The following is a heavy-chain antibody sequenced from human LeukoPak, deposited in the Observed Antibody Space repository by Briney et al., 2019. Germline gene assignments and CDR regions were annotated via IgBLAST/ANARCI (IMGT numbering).Heavy chain of an antibody. Sequence: GGSVKVSCKASGYTFTDYYMHWVRQAPGQGLEWMGWINPNSGGTNSAQMFQGRVTLTSDTSISTAYMGLNRLRSDDTAVYYCARGRAARLGNWFDPWGQGTLVTVSS. V-gene: IGHV1-2*02. D-gene: IGHD6-6*01. J-gene: IGHJ5*02. CDR2: INPNSGGT. CDR3: ARGRAARLGNWFDP. CDR1: GYTFTDYY.